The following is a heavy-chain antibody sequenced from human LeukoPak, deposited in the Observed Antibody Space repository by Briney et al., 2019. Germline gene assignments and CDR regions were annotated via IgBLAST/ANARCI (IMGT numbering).Heavy chain of an antibody. CDR3: AKERATTTTFDC. Sequence: GGSLRLSCAASGFTFSTYAMSWVRQAPGKGLEWVSLISGSGGGTYYANSVKGRFTISRDNSKNTLYLQMDSLRTEDTAVYYCAKERATTTTFDCWGQGTLITVSS. CDR2: ISGSGGGT. CDR1: GFTFSTYA. D-gene: IGHD1-26*01. V-gene: IGHV3-23*01. J-gene: IGHJ4*02.